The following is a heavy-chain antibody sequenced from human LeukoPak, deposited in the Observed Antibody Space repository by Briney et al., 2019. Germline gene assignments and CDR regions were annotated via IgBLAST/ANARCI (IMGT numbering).Heavy chain of an antibody. CDR1: GGSFSGYY. J-gene: IGHJ6*03. V-gene: IGHV4-34*01. Sequence: SETLSLTCAVYGGSFSGYYWSWIRQPPGKGLEWIGEINHSGSTNYNPSLKSRVTISVDTSKNQFSLKLSSVTAADTAVYYCARFPSRWDYYYMGVWGKGTTVTVSS. CDR3: ARFPSRWDYYYMGV. D-gene: IGHD1-26*01. CDR2: INHSGST.